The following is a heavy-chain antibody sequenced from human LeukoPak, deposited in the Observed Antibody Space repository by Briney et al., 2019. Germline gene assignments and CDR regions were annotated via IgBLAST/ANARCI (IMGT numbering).Heavy chain of an antibody. CDR2: ISGSGGNT. D-gene: IGHD6-19*01. J-gene: IGHJ4*02. V-gene: IGHV3-23*01. CDR3: AKGKRHDNSGYHFDS. CDR1: GFTFSGYG. Sequence: GGSLRLSCAASGFTFSGYGMTWVRQAPGKGLEWVSVISGSGGNTYYADSVKGRFTISRDNSKNTLHLQMNGLRVEDTAAYYCAKGKRHDNSGYHFDSWGQGTLVTVSA.